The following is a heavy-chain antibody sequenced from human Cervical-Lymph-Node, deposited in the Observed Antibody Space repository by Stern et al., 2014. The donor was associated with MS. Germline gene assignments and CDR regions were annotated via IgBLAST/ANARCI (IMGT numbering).Heavy chain of an antibody. J-gene: IGHJ4*02. CDR3: ASAYSSSHYYFDY. V-gene: IGHV3-33*01. D-gene: IGHD6-13*01. Sequence: QDQLVQSGGGVVQPGRSLRLSCAASGFSFSRYAMHWVRQAPGKGLEWVALIWYDGSNPYYADSVTGRFTISRDNFKNTLYLQMNSLRAEDTAVYYCASAYSSSHYYFDYWGQGTLVTVSS. CDR2: IWYDGSNP. CDR1: GFSFSRYA.